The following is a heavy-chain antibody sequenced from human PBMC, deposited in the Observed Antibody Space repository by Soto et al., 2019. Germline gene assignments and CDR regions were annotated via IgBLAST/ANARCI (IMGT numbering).Heavy chain of an antibody. CDR3: ARAAAAGTVDYYYYYGMDV. V-gene: IGHV5-10-1*01. Sequence: PGEPLKISCKGSGYSFTSYWISWVRQMPGKGLEWMGRIDPSDSYTNYSPSFQGHVTISADKSISTAYLQWSSLKASDTAMYYCARAAAAGTVDYYYYYGMDVWVQGTTVTVSS. D-gene: IGHD6-13*01. J-gene: IGHJ6*02. CDR2: IDPSDSYT. CDR1: GYSFTSYW.